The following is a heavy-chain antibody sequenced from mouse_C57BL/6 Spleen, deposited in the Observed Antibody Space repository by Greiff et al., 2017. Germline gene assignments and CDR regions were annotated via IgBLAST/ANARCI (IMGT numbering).Heavy chain of an antibody. Sequence: EVNVVESGGGLVKPGGSLKLSCAASGFTFSSYTMSWVRQTPEKRLEWVATISGGGGNTYYPDSVKGRFTISRDNAKNTLYLQMSSLRSEDTALYYCARKQLDSSGSRYFDYWGQGTTLTVSS. J-gene: IGHJ2*01. V-gene: IGHV5-9*01. CDR1: GFTFSSYT. D-gene: IGHD3-2*02. CDR3: ARKQLDSSGSRYFDY. CDR2: ISGGGGNT.